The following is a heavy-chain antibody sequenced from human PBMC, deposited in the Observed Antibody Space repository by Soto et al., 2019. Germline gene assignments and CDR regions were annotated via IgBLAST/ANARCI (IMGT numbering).Heavy chain of an antibody. Sequence: PGGSLRLSCAASGFTFSSYSMNWVRQAPGKGLEWVSYISSSSSTIYYADSVKGRFTISRDNAKNSLYLQMNSLRDEDTAVYYCARTGVPYYYDISGYYPTEFDYWGQGTLVTVSS. CDR3: ARTGVPYYYDISGYYPTEFDY. V-gene: IGHV3-48*02. J-gene: IGHJ4*02. CDR1: GFTFSSYS. D-gene: IGHD3-22*01. CDR2: ISSSSSTI.